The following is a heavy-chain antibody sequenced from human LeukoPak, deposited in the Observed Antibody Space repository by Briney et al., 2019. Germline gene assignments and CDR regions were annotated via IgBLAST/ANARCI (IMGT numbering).Heavy chain of an antibody. J-gene: IGHJ5*02. CDR3: ATDDKKTISEYNWFDP. D-gene: IGHD1-1*01. V-gene: IGHV3-23*01. CDR1: GFTFGKYA. CDR2: FSGSGATR. Sequence: GRSLRLSCVASGFTFGKYAMSWVRQAPGKGLGWVSGFSGSGATRYYADSVKGRFTISRDNPKNTLYLQMNSLRAEDTAVYYCATDDKKTISEYNWFDPWGQGTLVTVSS.